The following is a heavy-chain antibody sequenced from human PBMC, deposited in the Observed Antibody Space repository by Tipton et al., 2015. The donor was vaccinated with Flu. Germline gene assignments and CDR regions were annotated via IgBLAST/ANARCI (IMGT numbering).Heavy chain of an antibody. D-gene: IGHD4-17*01. CDR2: ISGDGGST. CDR3: AKVYDWGGDGYLDY. V-gene: IGHV3-43*02. J-gene: IGHJ4*02. CDR1: GFTFDDYA. Sequence: SLRLSCAASGFTFDDYAMHWVRQAPGKGLEWISLISGDGGSTYYADSVKGRFTISRDNSKNSLYLQMNSLRTEDTALYYCAKVYDWGGDGYLDYWGQGTLVTVSS.